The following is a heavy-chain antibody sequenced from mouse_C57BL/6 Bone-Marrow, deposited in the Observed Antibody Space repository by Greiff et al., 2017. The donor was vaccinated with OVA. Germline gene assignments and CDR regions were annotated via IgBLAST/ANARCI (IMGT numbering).Heavy chain of an antibody. J-gene: IGHJ2*02. V-gene: IGHV1-81*01. CDR2: IYTRSGNT. D-gene: IGHD1-1*01. CDR3: ERKETDIYYYDSRVYFDY. Sequence: QVQLVQSGAELVRPGVSVKLSCKASGYTFTSYGISWVKQRTGQGLEWIGEIYTRSGNTYYNEKFKGKATLTADKSSSTAYMELRRLTSEDSAVYFWERKETDIYYYDSRVYFDYWGQGTSLTVSS. CDR1: GYTFTSYG.